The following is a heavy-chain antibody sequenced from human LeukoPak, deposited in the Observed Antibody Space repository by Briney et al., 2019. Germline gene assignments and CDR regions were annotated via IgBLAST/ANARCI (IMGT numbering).Heavy chain of an antibody. D-gene: IGHD3-10*01. J-gene: IGHJ4*02. CDR3: ARVPVGLLWFGELSEVFYFDY. Sequence: PSQTLSLTCTVSGGSISSGDYYWSWIRQPPGKGLEWIGCIYYSGSTYYNPSLKSRVTISVDTSKNQFSLKLSSVTAADTAVYYCARVPVGLLWFGELSEVFYFDYWGQGTLVTVSS. CDR2: IYYSGST. V-gene: IGHV4-30-4*08. CDR1: GGSISSGDYY.